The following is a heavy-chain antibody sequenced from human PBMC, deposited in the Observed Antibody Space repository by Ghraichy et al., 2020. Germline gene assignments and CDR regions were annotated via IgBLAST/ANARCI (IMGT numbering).Heavy chain of an antibody. J-gene: IGHJ6*02. Sequence: SETLSLTCTVSGGSISSYYWSWIRQPPGKGLEWIGYIYYSGSTNYNPSLKSRVTISVDTSKNQFSLKLSSVTAADTAVYYCARGGYYDSSGYYHRYYYYGMDVWGQGTTVTVSS. CDR2: IYYSGST. CDR3: ARGGYYDSSGYYHRYYYYGMDV. CDR1: GGSISSYY. D-gene: IGHD3-22*01. V-gene: IGHV4-59*01.